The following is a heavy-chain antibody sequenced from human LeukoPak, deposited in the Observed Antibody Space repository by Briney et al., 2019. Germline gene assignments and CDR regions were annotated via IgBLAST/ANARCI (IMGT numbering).Heavy chain of an antibody. D-gene: IGHD3-22*01. Sequence: PSETLSLTCTVSGGSISSSSYYWGWIRQPPGKGLEWIGSIYYSGSTYYNPSLKSRVTISVDTSKNQFSLKLSSVTAADTAVYYCARLNNDSSGYYWLDPWGPGTLITVSS. CDR3: ARLNNDSSGYYWLDP. V-gene: IGHV4-39*07. CDR2: IYYSGST. J-gene: IGHJ5*02. CDR1: GGSISSSSYY.